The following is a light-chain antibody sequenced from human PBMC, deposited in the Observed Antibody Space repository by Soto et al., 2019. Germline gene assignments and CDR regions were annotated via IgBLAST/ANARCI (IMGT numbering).Light chain of an antibody. CDR2: DVS. CDR3: SSFTDTGTVM. J-gene: IGLJ3*02. V-gene: IGLV2-14*03. CDR1: SSDVGAYHS. Sequence: QSALTQPASVSGSPGQSFTIPCTGTSSDVGAYHSVSWYQQHPGKAPKLIIFDVSNRPSGVSDRFSGSKSGNTASLTISGLQAEDEDDYYCSSFTDTGTVMFGGGTKLTVL.